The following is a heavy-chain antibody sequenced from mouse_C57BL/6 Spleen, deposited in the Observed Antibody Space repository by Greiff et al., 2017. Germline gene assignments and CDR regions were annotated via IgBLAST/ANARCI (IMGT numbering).Heavy chain of an antibody. CDR3: ARGRDVAMDY. V-gene: IGHV1-80*01. D-gene: IGHD3-3*01. CDR1: GYAFSSYW. CDR2: IYPGDGDT. Sequence: LVESGAELVKPGASVKISCKASGYAFSSYWMNWVKQRPGKGLEWIGQIYPGDGDTNYNRKFKGKATLTADKSSSTAYMQLSSLTSEDSAVYFCARGRDVAMDYWGQGTSVTVSS. J-gene: IGHJ4*01.